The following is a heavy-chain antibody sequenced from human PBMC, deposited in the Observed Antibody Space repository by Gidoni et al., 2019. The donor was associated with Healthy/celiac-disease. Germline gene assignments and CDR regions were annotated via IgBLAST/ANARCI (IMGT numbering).Heavy chain of an antibody. J-gene: IGHJ6*02. Sequence: EVQLVETGGGLIQPGGSLRLSCAASGFTVSSHYMSWVRQAPGKGLEWFSVIYSGGRTYYEDSVKGRFTISRDNSKNTLYLKMNSLRAEDTAVYYCARYGLDQNRYYYYYGMDVWGQGTTVTVSS. D-gene: IGHD3-10*01. CDR3: ARYGLDQNRYYYYYGMDV. CDR1: GFTVSSHY. CDR2: IYSGGRT. V-gene: IGHV3-53*02.